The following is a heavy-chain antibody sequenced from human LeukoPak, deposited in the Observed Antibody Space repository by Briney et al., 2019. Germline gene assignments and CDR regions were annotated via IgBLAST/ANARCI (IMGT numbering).Heavy chain of an antibody. CDR2: ITGSDYGT. V-gene: IGHV3-23*01. CDR3: ARDPPIQL. CDR1: GFTLSSYA. J-gene: IGHJ4*02. D-gene: IGHD5-18*01. Sequence: GGSLRLSCAASGFTLSSYAMSWVRQAPGKGLEWVSTITGSDYGTYYADSVKGRFTVSRDDSKNTLDLQVNGLRADDTAVYYCARDPPIQLWGQGTLSPSPQ.